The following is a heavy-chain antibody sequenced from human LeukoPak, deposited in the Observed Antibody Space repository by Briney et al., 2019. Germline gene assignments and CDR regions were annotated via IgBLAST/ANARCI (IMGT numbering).Heavy chain of an antibody. Sequence: GGSLRLSCAASGFIFSDYYMSWIRQAPGKGLEWVSYISSSGRTIYHADSMKGRFTISRDDAKNSLYLQMNRLRAEDTAVYYCAKQGYCSSTSCYQGDFDYWGQGTLVTVSS. CDR2: ISSSGRTI. CDR1: GFIFSDYY. V-gene: IGHV3-11*04. D-gene: IGHD2-2*01. J-gene: IGHJ4*02. CDR3: AKQGYCSSTSCYQGDFDY.